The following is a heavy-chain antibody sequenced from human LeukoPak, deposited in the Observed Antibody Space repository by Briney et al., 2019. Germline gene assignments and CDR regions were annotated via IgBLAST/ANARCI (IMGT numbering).Heavy chain of an antibody. J-gene: IGHJ4*02. CDR1: GFTVSNNY. D-gene: IGHD3-16*01. V-gene: IGHV3-66*02. Sequence: GGSLRLSFAASGFTVSNNYMSWVRQAPGKGLEWVSVIYSGDNTYYVESVKGRFTISRDNSKNTLFLQMNRLRAEDTAVYYCAGRRVLDASFDYWGQGTLVTVSS. CDR2: IYSGDNT. CDR3: AGRRVLDASFDY.